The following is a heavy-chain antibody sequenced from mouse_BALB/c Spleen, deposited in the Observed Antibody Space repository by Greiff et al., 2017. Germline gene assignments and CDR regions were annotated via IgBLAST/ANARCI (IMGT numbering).Heavy chain of an antibody. J-gene: IGHJ4*01. CDR2: IYPGGGYT. CDR3: ASLDGYYAMDY. D-gene: IGHD2-3*01. Sequence: QVQLQQSGAELVRPGTSVKISCKASGYTFTNYWLGWVKQRPGHGLEWIGEIYPGGGYTNYNEKFKGKATLTADTSSSTAYMQLSSLTSEDSAVYFCASLDGYYAMDYWGQGTSVTVSS. V-gene: IGHV1-63*02. CDR1: GYTFTNYW.